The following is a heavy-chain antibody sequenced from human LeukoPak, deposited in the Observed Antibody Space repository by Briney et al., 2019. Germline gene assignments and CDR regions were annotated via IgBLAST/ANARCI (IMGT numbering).Heavy chain of an antibody. J-gene: IGHJ4*02. CDR3: TTKWELRGDYFDY. V-gene: IGHV3-15*01. D-gene: IGHD1-26*01. Sequence: GGSLRLSCAASGFTFSNAWMSWVRQAPGKGLEWVGRIKSKTDGGTTDYAAPVKGRLTISRDDSKNTLYLQMNSLKTEDTAVYYCTTKWELRGDYFDYWGQGTLVTVSS. CDR1: GFTFSNAW. CDR2: IKSKTDGGTT.